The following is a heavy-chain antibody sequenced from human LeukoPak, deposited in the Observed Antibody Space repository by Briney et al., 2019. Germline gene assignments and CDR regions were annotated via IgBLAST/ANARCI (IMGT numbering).Heavy chain of an antibody. CDR3: AKKYYDFWSGDPNYFDY. CDR1: GFTFSSYG. V-gene: IGHV3-30*18. J-gene: IGHJ4*02. D-gene: IGHD3-3*01. CDR2: ISYDGSNK. Sequence: GGSLRLSCAASGFTFSSYGMHWVRQAPGKGLEWVAVISYDGSNKYYADSVKGRFTISRDNSRNTLYLQMNSLRAEDTAVYYCAKKYYDFWSGDPNYFDYWGQGTLVTVSS.